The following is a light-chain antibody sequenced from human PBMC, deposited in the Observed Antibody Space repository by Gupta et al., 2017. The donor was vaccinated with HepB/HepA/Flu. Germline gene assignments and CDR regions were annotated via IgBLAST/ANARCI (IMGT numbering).Light chain of an antibody. CDR3: SSYTSSSTVV. Sequence: APNPPAPGSGSPGPPIPTSSTGTSSDVGGYNYVSWYQQHPGKAPRLMIYDVSNRPSGVSNRFSGSKSGNTASLTISGLQAEDEADYYCSSYTSSSTVVFGGGTKLTVL. J-gene: IGLJ2*01. CDR2: DVS. V-gene: IGLV2-14*03. CDR1: SSDVGGYNY.